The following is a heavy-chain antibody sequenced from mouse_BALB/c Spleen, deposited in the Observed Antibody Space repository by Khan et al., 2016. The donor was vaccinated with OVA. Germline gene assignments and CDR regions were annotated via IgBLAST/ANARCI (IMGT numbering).Heavy chain of an antibody. CDR1: GFTFSNFG. D-gene: IGHD1-1*01. CDR2: ISSGSSTI. Sequence: EVELVESGGGLVQPGGSRKLSCAASGFTFSNFGMHWVRQAPEKGLEWVAFISSGSSTIYYADTVKGRFTISRDNPKNTLFLQMTSLRSEDTDMYYCTRDYYGSSYVADWGQGTLVTVSA. V-gene: IGHV5-17*02. CDR3: TRDYYGSSYVAD. J-gene: IGHJ3*01.